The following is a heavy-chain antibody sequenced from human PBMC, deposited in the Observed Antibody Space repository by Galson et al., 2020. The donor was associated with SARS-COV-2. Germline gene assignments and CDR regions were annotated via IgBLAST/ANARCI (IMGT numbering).Heavy chain of an antibody. Sequence: SETLSLTCAVYGGSFSGYYWSWIRQPPGKGLEWLGEINHSGSTNYNPSLKSRVTISVDTSKNQFSLKLSSVTAADTAVYYCARGPHCGGDCYLPLYWGQGTLVTVSS. CDR3: ARGPHCGGDCYLPLY. CDR2: INHSGST. J-gene: IGHJ4*02. V-gene: IGHV4-34*01. CDR1: GGSFSGYY. D-gene: IGHD2-21*02.